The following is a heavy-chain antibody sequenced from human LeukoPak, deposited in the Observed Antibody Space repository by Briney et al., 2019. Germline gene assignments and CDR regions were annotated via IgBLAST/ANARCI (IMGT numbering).Heavy chain of an antibody. CDR1: GFTFNTYS. D-gene: IGHD2-15*01. J-gene: IGHJ4*02. CDR2: ISSSSSTK. Sequence: GGSLRLSCAASGFTFNTYSINWVRQAPGKGLEWVSYISSSSSTKYYADSVKGRFTISRDNAKNSLYLQMNSLRSDDTAVYYCARVGWDCSGGSCYSFPDYWGQGTLVTVSS. CDR3: ARVGWDCSGGSCYSFPDY. V-gene: IGHV3-48*01.